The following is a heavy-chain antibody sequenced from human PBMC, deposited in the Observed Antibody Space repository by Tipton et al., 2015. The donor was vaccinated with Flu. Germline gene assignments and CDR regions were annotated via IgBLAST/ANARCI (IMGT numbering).Heavy chain of an antibody. CDR1: GFTFSRYG. V-gene: IGHV3-23*01. J-gene: IGHJ3*01. Sequence: GSLRLSCAASGFTFSRYGLSWVRQAPGKGLEWVSGFSASRGTTYFADSVKGRFTISRDNYKNTLYLQMNSLRAEDTAVYYCAAGDAMDVWGQGTMVTVSS. CDR2: FSASRGTT. CDR3: AAGDAMDV. D-gene: IGHD5-18*01.